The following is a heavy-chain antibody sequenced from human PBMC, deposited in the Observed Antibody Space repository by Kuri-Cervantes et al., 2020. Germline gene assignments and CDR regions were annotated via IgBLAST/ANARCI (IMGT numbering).Heavy chain of an antibody. CDR2: IYYSGST. CDR1: GGSFSDYY. V-gene: IGHV4-30-4*01. D-gene: IGHD3-22*01. J-gene: IGHJ4*02. CDR3: ARDQISGSADY. Sequence: SETLSLTCAVYGGSFSDYYWSWIRQPPGKGLEWIGYIYYSGSTYYNPSLKSRVTISVDTSKNQFSLKLSSVTAADTAVYYCARDQISGSADYWGQGTLVTVSS.